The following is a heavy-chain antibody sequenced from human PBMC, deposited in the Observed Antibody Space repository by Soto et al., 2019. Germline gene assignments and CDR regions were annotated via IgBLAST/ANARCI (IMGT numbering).Heavy chain of an antibody. D-gene: IGHD3-16*02. Sequence: PSETLSLSCTVSGGSISSYYWRWIRQRPGKGLEWIGYIYYSGSTNYNPSLKRRVTISVDTSKNQFSLKLSSVTAADTAVYYWTRGRFSSVWCSYRYPLQGFVYWGPGTLVTLSS. CDR2: IYYSGST. V-gene: IGHV4-59*08. CDR3: TRGRFSSVWCSYRYPLQGFVY. CDR1: GGSISSYY. J-gene: IGHJ4*02.